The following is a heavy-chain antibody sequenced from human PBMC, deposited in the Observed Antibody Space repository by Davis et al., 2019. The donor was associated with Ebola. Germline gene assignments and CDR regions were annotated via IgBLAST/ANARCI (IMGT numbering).Heavy chain of an antibody. V-gene: IGHV3-48*04. J-gene: IGHJ6*02. CDR3: AKAHFSNFPYFYSDMDV. Sequence: GESLKISCAASGFTFSSYSMNWVRQAPGKGLEWFSYISSSSSTIYYADSVKGRFTISRDNAKNSLYLQMDDLRVEDTATFYCAKAHFSNFPYFYSDMDVWGQGTTVTVSS. CDR2: ISSSSSTI. D-gene: IGHD4-11*01. CDR1: GFTFSSYS.